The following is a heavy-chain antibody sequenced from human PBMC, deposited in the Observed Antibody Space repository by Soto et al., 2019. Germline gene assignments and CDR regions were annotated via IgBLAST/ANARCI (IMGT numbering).Heavy chain of an antibody. Sequence: QVQLQESGPGLVKPSETLSLTCTVSGGSISSYYWSWIRQPPGKGLEWIGYIYYSGSTNYHPSLKSRVTISVDTSKNQFSLKLSSVTAADTAVYYCASSNIAAAGFYYYGMDVWGRGTTVTVSS. CDR3: ASSNIAAAGFYYYGMDV. V-gene: IGHV4-59*01. CDR1: GGSISSYY. D-gene: IGHD6-13*01. CDR2: IYYSGST. J-gene: IGHJ6*02.